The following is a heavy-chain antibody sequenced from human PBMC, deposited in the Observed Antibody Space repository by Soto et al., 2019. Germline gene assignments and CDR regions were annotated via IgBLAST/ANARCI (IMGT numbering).Heavy chain of an antibody. D-gene: IGHD4-17*01. CDR2: ITGRGGRT. J-gene: IGHJ4*02. CDR1: GFTFDDYA. CDR3: AKPSAFGDYAGSFDS. V-gene: IGHV3-23*01. Sequence: EVHLLESGGGLVQRGVSLRLSCVASGFTFDDYAINWVRQAPGKGLECVGGITGRGGRTFFGDSVKGHFTISRDNSKNTVYLQMDNLRVEDTATYYCAKPSAFGDYAGSFDSWGQGTLVTVSP.